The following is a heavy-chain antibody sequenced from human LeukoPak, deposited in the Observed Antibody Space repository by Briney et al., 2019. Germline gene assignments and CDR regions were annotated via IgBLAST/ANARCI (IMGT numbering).Heavy chain of an antibody. CDR1: GYTFTSYY. Sequence: VSVKVSCKASGYTFTSYYMHWVRQAPGQGLEWMGIINPSGGSTSYAQKFQGRVTMTRDTSTSTVYMELSSLRSEDTAVYYCARGSYYDSSGYYFRYYYYYMDVWGKGTTVTVSS. J-gene: IGHJ6*03. CDR2: INPSGGST. D-gene: IGHD3-22*01. V-gene: IGHV1-46*01. CDR3: ARGSYYDSSGYYFRYYYYYMDV.